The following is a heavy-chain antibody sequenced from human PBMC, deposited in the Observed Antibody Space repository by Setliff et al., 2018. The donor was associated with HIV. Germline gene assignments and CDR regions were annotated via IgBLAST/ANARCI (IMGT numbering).Heavy chain of an antibody. Sequence: SETLSLTCAVYGGSFSAYYWSWIRQPPGKGLEWIGEINHSGSTNYNPSLKTRVTIMVDTSKNQFSLQLTSVTAADTAVYYCVNPSGAMGDFDSWGQGTLVTVSS. CDR1: GGSFSAYY. CDR2: INHSGST. CDR3: VNPSGAMGDFDS. J-gene: IGHJ4*02. V-gene: IGHV4-34*01. D-gene: IGHD3-16*01.